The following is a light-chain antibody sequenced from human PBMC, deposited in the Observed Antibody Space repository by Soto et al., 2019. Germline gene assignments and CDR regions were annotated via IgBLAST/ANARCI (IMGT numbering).Light chain of an antibody. CDR2: DVS. V-gene: IGKV3-11*01. CDR1: QSVSTY. Sequence: EIVLTQSPATLSLSPGERVTLSCRASQSVSTYLAWYQLKPGQAPRLLIHDVSTRAAGIPARFSGGGSGTDFTLTISSLEPEDFAIYYCQHRATWPITFGQGTRLEIK. CDR3: QHRATWPIT. J-gene: IGKJ5*01.